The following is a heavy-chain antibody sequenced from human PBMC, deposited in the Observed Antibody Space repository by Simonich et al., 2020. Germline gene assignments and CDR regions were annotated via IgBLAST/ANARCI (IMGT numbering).Heavy chain of an antibody. CDR3: ARSTTGTTAFDI. V-gene: IGHV1-18*01. D-gene: IGHD1-1*01. CDR2: ISSDNGNT. CDR1: GYTFTSYG. Sequence: QVQLVQSAAEVKKPGASVKVSCKASGYTFTSYGISWVRQAPGQGLEGMGWISSDNGNTNHAQKLKGRVTMTTDTSTSTAYMELRSLRSDDTAVYYCARSTTGTTAFDIWGQGTMVTVSS. J-gene: IGHJ3*02.